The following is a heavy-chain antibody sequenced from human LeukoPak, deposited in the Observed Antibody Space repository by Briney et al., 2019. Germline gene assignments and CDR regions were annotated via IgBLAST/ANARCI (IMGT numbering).Heavy chain of an antibody. CDR1: GGSISSGGYS. D-gene: IGHD2-2*01. CDR3: ARQGWEDIVVVPDNWFDP. Sequence: SENLSLTCAVSGGSISSGGYSWSWIRQPPGKGLEWIGYIYHSGSTYYNPSLKSRVTISVDRSKNQFSLKLSSVIAADMAVYYCARQGWEDIVVVPDNWFDPWGQGTLVTVSS. J-gene: IGHJ5*02. CDR2: IYHSGST. V-gene: IGHV4-30-2*01.